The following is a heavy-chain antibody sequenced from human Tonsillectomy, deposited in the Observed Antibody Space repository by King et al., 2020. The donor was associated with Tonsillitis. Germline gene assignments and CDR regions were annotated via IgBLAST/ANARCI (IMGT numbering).Heavy chain of an antibody. CDR1: GGSISSGGYY. V-gene: IGHV4-31*03. CDR3: AXXXXXRGDXXTPXXY. CDR2: IYYSGST. D-gene: IGHD3-10*01. Sequence: QLQESGPGLVKPSQTLSLTCTVSGGSISSGGYYWSWIRQHPGKGLEWIGYIYYSGSTYYNPSLKSRVTISVDTSKNQFSLKLSSVTAADTAVYYCAXXXXXRGDXXTPXXYWGXXXLXTVS. J-gene: IGHJ4*02.